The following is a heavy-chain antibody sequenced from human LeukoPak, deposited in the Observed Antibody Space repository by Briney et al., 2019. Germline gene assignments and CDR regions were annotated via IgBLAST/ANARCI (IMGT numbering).Heavy chain of an antibody. Sequence: SETLSLTCIVSGGSISSSSYYWGWIRQPPGKGLEWIGSISYSGSTYYNPSLKSRVTISVDTSKNQFSLNLGSVTAADTAVYYCARFGVRTAQRPFDYWGQGTLVTVST. CDR3: ARFGVRTAQRPFDY. CDR2: ISYSGST. V-gene: IGHV4-39*07. J-gene: IGHJ4*02. CDR1: GGSISSSSYY. D-gene: IGHD3-3*01.